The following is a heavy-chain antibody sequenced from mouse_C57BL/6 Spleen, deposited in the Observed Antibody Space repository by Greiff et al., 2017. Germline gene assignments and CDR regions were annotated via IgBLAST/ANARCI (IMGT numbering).Heavy chain of an antibody. CDR1: GYTFTDYN. Sequence: EVQLVESGPELVKPGASVKIPCKASGYTFTDYNMDWVKQSHGKSLEWIGDINPNNGGTIYNQKFKGKATLTVDKSSSTAYMELRSLTSEDTAVYYCARRAYSNSGYAMDYWGQGTSVTVSS. V-gene: IGHV1-18*01. CDR2: INPNNGGT. CDR3: ARRAYSNSGYAMDY. J-gene: IGHJ4*01. D-gene: IGHD2-5*01.